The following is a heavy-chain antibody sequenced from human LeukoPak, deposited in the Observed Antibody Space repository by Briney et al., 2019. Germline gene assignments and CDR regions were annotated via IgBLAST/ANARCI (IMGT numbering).Heavy chain of an antibody. V-gene: IGHV3-33*01. CDR2: MWFDGSNK. J-gene: IGHJ4*02. CDR1: GFTFSSYG. CDR3: ARPDYDSSGYADY. Sequence: PGGSLRLSCAASGFTFSSYGMHWVRQAPGKGLEWVAVMWFDGSNKYYADSVKGRFTISRDNSKNTLYLQMNSLRAEDTAVYYCARPDYDSSGYADYWGQGTLVTISS. D-gene: IGHD3-22*01.